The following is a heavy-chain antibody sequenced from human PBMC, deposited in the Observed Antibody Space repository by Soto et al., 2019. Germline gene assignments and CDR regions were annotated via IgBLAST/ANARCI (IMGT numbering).Heavy chain of an antibody. Sequence: EVQLVESGGGLVKPGGSLRLSCAASGFTFSSYSMNWVRQAPGKGLEWVSSISSGISYIYYADSVKGRFTISRDNAKNSLYLQMNSLRAEDTAVYYCARSSGGSGKLWNYYGMDVWGQGTTVTVSS. CDR3: ARSSGGSGKLWNYYGMDV. D-gene: IGHD3-10*01. CDR2: ISSGISYI. V-gene: IGHV3-21*06. J-gene: IGHJ6*02. CDR1: GFTFSSYS.